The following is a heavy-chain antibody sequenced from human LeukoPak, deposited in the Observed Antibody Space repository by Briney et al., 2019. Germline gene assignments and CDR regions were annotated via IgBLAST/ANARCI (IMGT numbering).Heavy chain of an antibody. CDR1: GFTFSSYE. Sequence: RTGGSLRLSCAASGFTFSSYEMNWVRQAPGKGLEWVSYISSSGSTIYYADSVKGRFTISRDNAKNSLYLQMNSLRAEDTAVYYCARDLGILTGFGYWGQGTLVTVSS. V-gene: IGHV3-48*03. CDR2: ISSSGSTI. J-gene: IGHJ4*02. CDR3: ARDLGILTGFGY. D-gene: IGHD3-16*01.